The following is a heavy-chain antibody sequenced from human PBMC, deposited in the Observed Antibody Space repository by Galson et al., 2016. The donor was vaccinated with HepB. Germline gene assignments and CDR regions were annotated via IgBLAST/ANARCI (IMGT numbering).Heavy chain of an antibody. V-gene: IGHV4-31*11. Sequence: TLSLTCDVSGPSVSSGGSYSTWIRQPPGQGLEWIGNIHSIGTTTYTASLKSRLTIPIDTSKNEVSLELTSVTDADTAVYYCARGLRLSNMVGGVTNYFDPWGQGTLVIVSS. CDR2: IHSIGTT. D-gene: IGHD3-10*01. CDR1: GPSVSSGGSY. CDR3: ARGLRLSNMVGGVTNYFDP. J-gene: IGHJ5*02.